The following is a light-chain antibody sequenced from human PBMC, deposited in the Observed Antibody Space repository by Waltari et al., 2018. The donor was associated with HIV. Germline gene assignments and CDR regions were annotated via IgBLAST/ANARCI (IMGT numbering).Light chain of an antibody. Sequence: QSALTQPAAVSGSPGQSIAVSCTGSSSDVGAYDYVSWYQQHPDEAPKLIIYEVTKRPSGVSNRFSGSKSGNTASLTISGLQAEDEADYYCCSCPRSGIRYVFGTGTKVTVL. J-gene: IGLJ1*01. CDR3: CSCPRSGIRYV. CDR1: SSDVGAYDY. V-gene: IGLV2-14*01. CDR2: EVT.